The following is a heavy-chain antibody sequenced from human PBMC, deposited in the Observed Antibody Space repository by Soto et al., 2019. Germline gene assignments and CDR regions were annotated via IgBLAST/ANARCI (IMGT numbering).Heavy chain of an antibody. CDR2: IYYSGST. J-gene: IGHJ4*02. CDR1: GGSITSSRFY. V-gene: IGHV4-39*01. Sequence: QLQLQESGPGLVEPWETLSLTCTVSGGSITSSRFYWGWVRQPPGQGLEWIVSIYYSGSTYYKPSLKSRATISVDTSKNQFSLKLSSMTAADTAVYYCARLLATGYFDSWGQGTLVTVSS. CDR3: ARLLATGYFDS.